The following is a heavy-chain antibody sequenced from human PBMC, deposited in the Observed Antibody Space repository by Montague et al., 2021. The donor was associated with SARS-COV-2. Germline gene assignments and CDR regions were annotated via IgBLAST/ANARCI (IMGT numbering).Heavy chain of an antibody. CDR2: IYYSGST. CDR3: ARQEPIVVVVAAARGWFDP. CDR1: GGSISSSSHY. J-gene: IGHJ5*02. Sequence: SETLSLTCTVSGGSISSSSHYWGWIRQPPGKGLEWIGSIYYSGSTYYNPSLKSRVTISVDTSKNQFSLKLSSVTAADTAVYYCARQEPIVVVVAAARGWFDPGGQGTLVTVSS. D-gene: IGHD2-15*01. V-gene: IGHV4-39*01.